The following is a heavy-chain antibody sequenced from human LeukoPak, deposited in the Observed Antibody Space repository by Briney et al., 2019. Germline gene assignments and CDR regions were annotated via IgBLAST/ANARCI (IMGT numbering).Heavy chain of an antibody. J-gene: IGHJ4*02. D-gene: IGHD3-22*01. V-gene: IGHV3-43*01. Sequence: GGSLRLSCAASGFTFDDYTMHWVRQAPGKGLEWVSLISWDGGSTYYADSVKGRFTISRDNSKNSLYLQMNSLRTEDTALYYCAKDHSGSSGYYYWSGVDYWGQGTLVTVSS. CDR2: ISWDGGST. CDR3: AKDHSGSSGYYYWSGVDY. CDR1: GFTFDDYT.